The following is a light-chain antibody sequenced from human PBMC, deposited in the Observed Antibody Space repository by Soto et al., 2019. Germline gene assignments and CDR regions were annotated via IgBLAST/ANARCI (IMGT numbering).Light chain of an antibody. V-gene: IGKV3-15*01. J-gene: IGKJ5*01. CDR3: QQYDNWPIT. CDR1: QSVGSN. Sequence: ESVITQSPSTLSVTPGESATLPCRASQSVGSNLAWYQQRPGQAPRLLIYGASTRATGIPARFSGSGSGTEFTLTISSLQSEDFAVYFCQQYDNWPITFGQGTRLEIK. CDR2: GAS.